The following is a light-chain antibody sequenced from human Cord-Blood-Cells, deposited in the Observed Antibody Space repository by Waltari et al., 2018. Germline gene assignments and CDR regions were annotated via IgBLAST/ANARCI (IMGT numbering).Light chain of an antibody. CDR1: PSISSY. V-gene: IGKV1-39*01. CDR3: QQSYSTRGFT. J-gene: IGKJ3*01. Sequence: DIPLTQSPSSLSASVGHRVTITCRASPSISSYLNWYQQKPGKAPKLLIYAASSLQSGVPSRFSGSGSGTDFTLTISSLQPEDFATYYCQQSYSTRGFTFGPGTKVDIK. CDR2: AAS.